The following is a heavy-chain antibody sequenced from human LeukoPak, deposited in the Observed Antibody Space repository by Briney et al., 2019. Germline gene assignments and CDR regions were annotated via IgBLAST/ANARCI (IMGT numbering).Heavy chain of an antibody. CDR1: GYKFSSYW. Sequence: GESLKISCKASGYKFSSYWIGWVRQMPGKGLEWMGIIYPGDSDTRYSPSFQGQVTISADKSISTAYLQWSSLKASDTAMYYCVRRDRGSPSDYWGQGTLVTVSS. J-gene: IGHJ4*02. CDR2: IYPGDSDT. CDR3: VRRDRGSPSDY. D-gene: IGHD2-15*01. V-gene: IGHV5-51*01.